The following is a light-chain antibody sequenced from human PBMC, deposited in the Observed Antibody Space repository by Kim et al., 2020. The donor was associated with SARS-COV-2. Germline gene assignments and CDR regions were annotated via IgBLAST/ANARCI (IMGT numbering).Light chain of an antibody. CDR2: GNT. J-gene: IGLJ1*01. CDR1: SSNIGAGYD. CDR3: QSYDSNSYDSRLSGYV. V-gene: IGLV1-40*01. Sequence: QSVLTQPPSVSGAPGQRITISCTGSSSNIGAGYDVHWYQQLPGTAPKLLMYGNTNRPSGIPDRFSGSKSGTSASLAITGLQAEDEADYYCQSYDSNSYDSRLSGYVFGTGTKVTVL.